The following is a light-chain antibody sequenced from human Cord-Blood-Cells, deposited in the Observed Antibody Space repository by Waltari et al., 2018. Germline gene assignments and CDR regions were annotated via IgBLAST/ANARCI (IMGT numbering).Light chain of an antibody. CDR3: SSYTSSSTLV. CDR2: DVS. V-gene: IGLV2-14*01. J-gene: IGLJ3*02. Sequence: QSALTQPASVSGSPGQSLTISCTGTSSDVGAHNYVSWYQQHPGKAPKLMIYDVSNRPSGVSNRFSGSKSGNTASLTISGLQAEDEADYYCSSYTSSSTLVFGGGTKLTVL. CDR1: SSDVGAHNY.